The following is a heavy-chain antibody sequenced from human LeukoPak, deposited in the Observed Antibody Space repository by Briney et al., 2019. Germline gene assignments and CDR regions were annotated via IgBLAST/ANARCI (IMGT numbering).Heavy chain of an antibody. D-gene: IGHD3-10*02. CDR1: GFTFSSYE. Sequence: GGSLRLSCAASGFTFSSYEMNWVRQAPGEGLECGSYISSSGSTIYYADSVKGRFTISRDNAKNSLYLQMNSLRAEDTAVYYCAELGITMIGGVWGKGTTVTISS. CDR3: AELGITMIGGV. J-gene: IGHJ6*04. V-gene: IGHV3-48*03. CDR2: ISSSGSTI.